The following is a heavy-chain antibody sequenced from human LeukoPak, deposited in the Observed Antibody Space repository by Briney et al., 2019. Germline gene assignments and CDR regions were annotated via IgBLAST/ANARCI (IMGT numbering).Heavy chain of an antibody. CDR3: ARVGGSGWPRGNLDY. V-gene: IGHV1-69*13. CDR1: GGTFSSYA. CDR2: IIPIFGTA. J-gene: IGHJ4*02. Sequence: ASVKVSCKASGGTFSSYAISWVRQAPGQGLEWMGGIIPIFGTANYAQKFQGRVTITADESTSTAYMELSSLRSEDTAVYYCARVGGSGWPRGNLDYWGQGTLVTVSS. D-gene: IGHD6-19*01.